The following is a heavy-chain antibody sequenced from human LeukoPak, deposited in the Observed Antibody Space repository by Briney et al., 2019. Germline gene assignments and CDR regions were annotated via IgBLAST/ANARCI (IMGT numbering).Heavy chain of an antibody. CDR2: TYYRSKWYN. CDR1: GDSVSSNSAA. CDR3: ARDSGYDLQNAFDI. V-gene: IGHV6-1*01. D-gene: IGHD5-12*01. J-gene: IGHJ3*02. Sequence: SQTLSLTCAISGDSVSSNSAASNWTRQSPSRGLEWLGRTYYRSKWYNDYAVSVKSRITINPDTSKNQFSLQLNSVTPEDTAVYYCARDSGYDLQNAFDIWGQGTMVTVSS.